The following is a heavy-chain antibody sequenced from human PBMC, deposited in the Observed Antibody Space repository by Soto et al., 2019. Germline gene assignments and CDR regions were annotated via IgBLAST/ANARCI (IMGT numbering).Heavy chain of an antibody. V-gene: IGHV3-30*18. J-gene: IGHJ3*01. Sequence: QVHLVESGGGVVQPGKSLRLSCAVSGFTFSSHAMHWVRQAPGKGLEWVTYISYDGSNKAYADSVKGRFTISRDNSKNILYLQMNTLRSEDTAHYYCVKEGRSYDDFWSGTVGSFDVWGQGTMVSVSS. CDR2: ISYDGSNK. D-gene: IGHD3-3*01. CDR3: VKEGRSYDDFWSGTVGSFDV. CDR1: GFTFSSHA.